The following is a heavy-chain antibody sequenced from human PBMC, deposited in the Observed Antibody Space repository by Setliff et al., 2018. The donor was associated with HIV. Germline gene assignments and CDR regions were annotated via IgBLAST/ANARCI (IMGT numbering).Heavy chain of an antibody. V-gene: IGHV4-38-2*01. CDR3: ARQGAGYYYDSSDYYTGNGFDM. D-gene: IGHD3-22*01. CDR1: GYSISTAYY. Sequence: SETLSLTCAVSGYSISTAYYWAWIRQSPGKGLEWIGGFHHSGSAHYNPSLKSRVTVSGQTSKNQFSLTLTSVTAADTAIYYCARQGAGYYYDSSDYYTGNGFDMWGQGTMVTVSS. J-gene: IGHJ3*02. CDR2: FHHSGSA.